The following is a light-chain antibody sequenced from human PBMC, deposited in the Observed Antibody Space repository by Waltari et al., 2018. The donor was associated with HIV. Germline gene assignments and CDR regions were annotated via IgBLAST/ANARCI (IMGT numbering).Light chain of an antibody. J-gene: IGLJ2*01. CDR2: SDA. Sequence: QSVLTQPPSASGTPGQRVTISCSGSTPNIGSSNVNWYQQFSRAAPKLLIYSDAQRAPGVPGRFSGSKSGTSASLVISGLQSEEEADYYCSTWDDRLNGVVFGGGTRLTVV. V-gene: IGLV1-44*01. CDR3: STWDDRLNGVV. CDR1: TPNIGSSN.